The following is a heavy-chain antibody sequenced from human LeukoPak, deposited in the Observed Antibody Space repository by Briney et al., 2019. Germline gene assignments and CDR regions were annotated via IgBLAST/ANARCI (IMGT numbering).Heavy chain of an antibody. CDR3: ARDLSVGSYYDDYFDY. J-gene: IGHJ4*02. CDR2: ISSSSSYI. Sequence: GGSLRLSCAASGFTFSSYSMNWVRQAPGKGLEWVSSISSSSSYIYYAVSVKGRFTISRDNAKNSLYLQMTSLRAEDTAVYYCARDLSVGSYYDDYFDYWGQGSLVTVSS. CDR1: GFTFSSYS. V-gene: IGHV3-21*01. D-gene: IGHD1-26*01.